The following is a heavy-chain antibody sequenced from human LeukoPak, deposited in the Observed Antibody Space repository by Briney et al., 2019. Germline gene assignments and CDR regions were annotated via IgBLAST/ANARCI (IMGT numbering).Heavy chain of an antibody. CDR3: ARDRGVVPAASGGYNWFDP. V-gene: IGHV4-4*02. CDR2: IYHSGST. J-gene: IGHJ5*02. D-gene: IGHD2-2*01. CDR1: GGSISSSNW. Sequence: SETLSVTCAVSGGSISSSNWWSWVRQPPGKGLEWIGEIYHSGSTNYNPSLKSRVTISVDKSKNQFSLKLSSVTAADTAVYYCARDRGVVPAASGGYNWFDPWGQGTLVTVSS.